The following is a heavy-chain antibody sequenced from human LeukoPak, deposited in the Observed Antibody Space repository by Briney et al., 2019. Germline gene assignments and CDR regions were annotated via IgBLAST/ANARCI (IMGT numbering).Heavy chain of an antibody. CDR3: ARHQIDYGDLYYFDY. CDR1: GGSISSSSYY. CDR2: IYYSRST. Sequence: SETLSLTCTVSGGSISSSSYYWGWIRQPPGKGLEWIGSIYYSRSTYYNPSLKSRVTISVDTSKNQFSLKLSSVTAADTAVYYCARHQIDYGDLYYFDYWGQGTLVTVSS. J-gene: IGHJ4*02. D-gene: IGHD4-17*01. V-gene: IGHV4-39*01.